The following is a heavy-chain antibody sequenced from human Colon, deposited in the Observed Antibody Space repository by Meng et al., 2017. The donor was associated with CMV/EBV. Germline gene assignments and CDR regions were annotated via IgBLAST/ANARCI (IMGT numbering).Heavy chain of an antibody. Sequence: GESLKISCAASGFTSSSFGMNWVRQAPGKGLEWVSSISTISGFMYYADSVRGRFTISRDNAKNSVYLQMNSLRAEDTALYYCAKAPGGPHYHFWSGSFDYWGQGALVTVSS. CDR1: GFTSSSFG. V-gene: IGHV3-21*04. J-gene: IGHJ4*02. D-gene: IGHD3-3*01. CDR3: AKAPGGPHYHFWSGSFDY. CDR2: ISTISGFM.